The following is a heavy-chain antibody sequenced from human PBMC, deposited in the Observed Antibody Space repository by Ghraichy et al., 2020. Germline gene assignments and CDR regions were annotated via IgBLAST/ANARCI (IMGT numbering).Heavy chain of an antibody. J-gene: IGHJ4*02. CDR3: AVANYPLDY. CDR1: GFTFSAYS. V-gene: IGHV3-48*02. CDR2: ISSSSSAI. Sequence: GESLNISCEASGFTFSAYSMNWVRQAPGKGLEWVSYISSSSSAIYFADSVRGRFTISRDNAKNSLYLQMNSLRDEDTAVYYCAVANYPLDYWGQGTLVTVSS. D-gene: IGHD4/OR15-4a*01.